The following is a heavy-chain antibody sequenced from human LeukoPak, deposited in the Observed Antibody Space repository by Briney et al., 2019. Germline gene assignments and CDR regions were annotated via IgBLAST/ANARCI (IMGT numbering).Heavy chain of an antibody. Sequence: SQTLSLTCAISGDSFSSNSAAWNWIRQSPSRGLEWLGRTYYRSKWYTDYAVSVKSRITINPDTSKNQFSLQLNSVTPEDTAVYYCARGYYYDSSGLDYWGQGTLVTVSS. V-gene: IGHV6-1*01. D-gene: IGHD3-22*01. CDR1: GDSFSSNSAA. J-gene: IGHJ4*02. CDR3: ARGYYYDSSGLDY. CDR2: TYYRSKWYT.